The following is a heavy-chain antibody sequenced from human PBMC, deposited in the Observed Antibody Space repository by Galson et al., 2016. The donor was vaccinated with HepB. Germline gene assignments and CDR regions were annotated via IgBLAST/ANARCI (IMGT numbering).Heavy chain of an antibody. Sequence: SVKVSCKASGNTFMNYYMYWVRQAPGQGLEWMGIINPTDGTIIHAQKFQGRVTMTRDTSTSTVYMELSSLTSEYTAMYYCARGPYYYDSSGYYSDYWGQGTPVTVSS. CDR2: INPTDGTI. CDR3: ARGPYYYDSSGYYSDY. J-gene: IGHJ4*02. V-gene: IGHV1-46*01. D-gene: IGHD3-22*01. CDR1: GNTFMNYY.